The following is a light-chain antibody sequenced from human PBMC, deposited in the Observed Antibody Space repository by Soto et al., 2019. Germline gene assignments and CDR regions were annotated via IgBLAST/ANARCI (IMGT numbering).Light chain of an antibody. CDR1: QSVSSSY. J-gene: IGKJ2*03. Sequence: EIVLTQSPGTLSLSPGERATLSCRASQSVSSSYLAWYQQKPGQAPRLLIYGASSRATGIPDRFSGSGSGQDFTLTIRRLEPEDFAVYYCQQYGASHLYSFGQGTKLEIK. V-gene: IGKV3-20*01. CDR3: QQYGASHLYS. CDR2: GAS.